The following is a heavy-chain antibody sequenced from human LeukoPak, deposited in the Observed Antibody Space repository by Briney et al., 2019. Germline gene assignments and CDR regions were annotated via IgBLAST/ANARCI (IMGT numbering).Heavy chain of an antibody. CDR1: GFTFSSYW. J-gene: IGHJ4*02. CDR2: IEEDGSEK. D-gene: IGHD3-16*01. CDR3: ARGGGRHVEY. Sequence: GGSLRLSCAASGFTFSSYWMSWVRQAPGKGLEWVANIEEDGSEKNYVDSVKGRFTISRDNAKNSLYLQMNILRAEDTAVYYCARGGGRHVEYWGQGNLVTVSS. V-gene: IGHV3-7*05.